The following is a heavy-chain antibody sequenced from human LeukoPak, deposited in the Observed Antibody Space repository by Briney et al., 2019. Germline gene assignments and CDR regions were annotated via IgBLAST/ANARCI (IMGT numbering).Heavy chain of an antibody. CDR3: ARDPFRPDLRFLLGVFDY. Sequence: GGSLRLSCAASGFTFSSYSMNWVRQAPGKGLEWVAVIWYDGSNKYYADSVKGRFTISRDNSKNTLYLQMNSLRAEDTAVYYCARDPFRPDLRFLLGVFDYWGQGTLVTVSS. D-gene: IGHD5/OR15-5a*01. J-gene: IGHJ4*02. CDR2: IWYDGSNK. V-gene: IGHV3-33*08. CDR1: GFTFSSYS.